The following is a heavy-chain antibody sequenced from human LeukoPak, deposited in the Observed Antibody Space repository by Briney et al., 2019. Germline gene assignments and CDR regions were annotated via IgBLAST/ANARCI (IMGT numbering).Heavy chain of an antibody. CDR3: ALLAVASDFDY. D-gene: IGHD6-19*01. Sequence: GGSVRLSCAASGFMFRSFEMYWVRQAPGKGLEWVAYISSGATTMYYADSVKGRFTISRDDAKNSLFLQMNSLRAEDTAVYYCALLAVASDFDYWGQGTLVTVSS. J-gene: IGHJ4*02. V-gene: IGHV3-48*03. CDR2: ISSGATTM. CDR1: GFMFRSFE.